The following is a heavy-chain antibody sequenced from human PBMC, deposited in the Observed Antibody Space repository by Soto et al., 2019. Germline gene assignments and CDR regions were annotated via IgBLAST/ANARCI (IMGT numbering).Heavy chain of an antibody. CDR3: ASYKARREDYFDY. J-gene: IGHJ4*02. D-gene: IGHD6-6*01. CDR1: GFTFSSYS. V-gene: IGHV3-48*02. Sequence: EVQLVESGGGLVQPGGSLRLSCAASGFTFSSYSMNWVRQAPGKGLEWVSYISSSSSTIYYADSVKGRFTISRDNAKNSLYLQMNSLRDEDTAVYYCASYKARREDYFDYWGQGTPVTVSS. CDR2: ISSSSSTI.